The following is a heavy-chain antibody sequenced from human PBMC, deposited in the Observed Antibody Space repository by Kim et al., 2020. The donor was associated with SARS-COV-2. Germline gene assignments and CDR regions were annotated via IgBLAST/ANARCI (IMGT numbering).Heavy chain of an antibody. CDR3: AKDGGKYSWETKRARQGHSEL. CDR2: VSYDGNNR. D-gene: IGHD1-26*01. J-gene: IGHJ2*01. Sequence: GGSLRLSCSGAGFTFSRVAMHWVRQAPGKGLEWVAVVSYDGNNRYYADSVKGRFSISRDNSKSTLNLQMSSLRPEDTAVYFCAKDGGKYSWETKRARQGHSELWGRGTLCAVSS. CDR1: GFTFSRVA. V-gene: IGHV3-30*18.